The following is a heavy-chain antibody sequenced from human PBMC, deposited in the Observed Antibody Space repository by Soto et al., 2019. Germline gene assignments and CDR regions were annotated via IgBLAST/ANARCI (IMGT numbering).Heavy chain of an antibody. CDR1: GFTFSSYA. V-gene: IGHV3-23*01. D-gene: IGHD3-10*01. Sequence: EVQLLESGGGLVQPGGSLRLSCAASGFTFSSYAMSWVRQAPGKGLEWVSAIGVSGGTTYYADSVKGRFTISRDNSKNTLYLQMGSLRAEQTAVYYCAKVRRFGELRSFYWGQGTLVTVSS. J-gene: IGHJ4*02. CDR2: IGVSGGTT. CDR3: AKVRRFGELRSFY.